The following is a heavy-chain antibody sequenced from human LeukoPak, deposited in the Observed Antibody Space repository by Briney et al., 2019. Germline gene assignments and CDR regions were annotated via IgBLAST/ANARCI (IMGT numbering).Heavy chain of an antibody. Sequence: PGGSLGLSCAASGFTFSSYWMTWVRQAPGKGLEWVANIKEDGSEKNYVDSVKGRFTVSRDNAKNSLYLQMNSLRVEDTGVYYCARDKWNPGYWGQGTLVTVSS. CDR1: GFTFSSYW. D-gene: IGHD1-20*01. V-gene: IGHV3-7*01. J-gene: IGHJ4*02. CDR3: ARDKWNPGY. CDR2: IKEDGSEK.